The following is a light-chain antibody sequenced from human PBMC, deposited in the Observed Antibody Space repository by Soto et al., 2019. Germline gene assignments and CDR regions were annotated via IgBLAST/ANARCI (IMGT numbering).Light chain of an antibody. J-gene: IGKJ5*01. Sequence: EIVMTQSPSTLSVSPGERATLSCRASQSVSNNLAWYQNKPGQAPRRLIYSASTRAPGVPARLSGSGYGTELTITISSLQSDDFEIYYCQQYNNWPLTFGQGTRLEIK. V-gene: IGKV3-15*01. CDR1: QSVSNN. CDR2: SAS. CDR3: QQYNNWPLT.